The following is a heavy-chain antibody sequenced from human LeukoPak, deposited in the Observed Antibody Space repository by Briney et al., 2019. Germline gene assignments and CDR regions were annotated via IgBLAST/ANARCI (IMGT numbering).Heavy chain of an antibody. V-gene: IGHV4-34*01. Sequence: SETLSLTCAVYGGSFSGYYWSWIRQPPGEGLEWLGEINHSGSTNYNPSLKSRVTISVDTSKNQFSLKLSSVTAADTAVYYCARFGRIAAAGTGYYYYMDVWGKGTTVTVSS. J-gene: IGHJ6*03. CDR2: INHSGST. CDR3: ARFGRIAAAGTGYYYYMDV. D-gene: IGHD6-13*01. CDR1: GGSFSGYY.